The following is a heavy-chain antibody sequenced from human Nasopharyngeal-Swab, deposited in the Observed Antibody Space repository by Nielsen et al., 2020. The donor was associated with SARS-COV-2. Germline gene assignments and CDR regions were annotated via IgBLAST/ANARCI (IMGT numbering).Heavy chain of an antibody. Sequence: PGKGLEWVAVIWYDGSNKYYAGSVKGRFTISRDNSKNTLYLQMNSLRAEDTAVYYCARDLAVAEYRGDYFDYWGQGTLVTVSS. D-gene: IGHD6-19*01. CDR3: ARDLAVAEYRGDYFDY. CDR2: IWYDGSNK. J-gene: IGHJ4*02. V-gene: IGHV3-33*01.